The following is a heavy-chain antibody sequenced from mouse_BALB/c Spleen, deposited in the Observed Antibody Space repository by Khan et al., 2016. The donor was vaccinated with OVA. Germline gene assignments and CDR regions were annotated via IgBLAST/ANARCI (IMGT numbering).Heavy chain of an antibody. CDR1: GFTFSNYA. CDR2: ISSGDST. Sequence: EVKLLESGGGLVKPGGSLKLSCAASGFTFSNYAMSWVRQSPEKRLEWVASISSGDSTYYLDSVKGRFTISRDNARNILYLQMSSLRSEDTAMYYCARDYWFAYGGQGTLVTVSA. V-gene: IGHV5-6-5*01. J-gene: IGHJ3*01. CDR3: ARDYWFAY.